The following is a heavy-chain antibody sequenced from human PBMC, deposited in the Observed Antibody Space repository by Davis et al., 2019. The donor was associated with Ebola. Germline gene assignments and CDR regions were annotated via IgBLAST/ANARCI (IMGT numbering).Heavy chain of an antibody. CDR1: GFTSGDYA. CDR2: IRQKSYGGTT. D-gene: IGHD6-19*01. J-gene: IGHJ4*02. V-gene: IGHV3-49*04. CDR3: SREPGGWYGFDS. Sequence: PGGSLRLSCTASGFTSGDYAMNWVRQAPGKGLEWLVFIRQKSYGGTTEYAASVKGRFTISRDESENIAYLQMDTLKTEDTAGYCCSREPGGWYGFDSWGQGTLVTVSS.